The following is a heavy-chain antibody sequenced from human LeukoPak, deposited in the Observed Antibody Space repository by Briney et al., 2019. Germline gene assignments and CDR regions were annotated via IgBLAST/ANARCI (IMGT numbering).Heavy chain of an antibody. Sequence: GGSLRLSCAASGFTFSSYAMHWVCQAPGKGLEWVAVISYDGSNKYYADSVKGRFTISRDNSKNTLYLQMNSLRAEDTAVYYCASPEYSSSWYYFDYWGQGTLVTVSS. CDR3: ASPEYSSSWYYFDY. CDR2: ISYDGSNK. D-gene: IGHD6-13*01. V-gene: IGHV3-30-3*01. J-gene: IGHJ4*02. CDR1: GFTFSSYA.